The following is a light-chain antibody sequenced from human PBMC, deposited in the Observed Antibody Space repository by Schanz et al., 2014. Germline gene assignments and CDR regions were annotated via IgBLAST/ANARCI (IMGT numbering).Light chain of an antibody. CDR1: SSDVGGYNS. V-gene: IGLV2-11*01. CDR2: DVS. J-gene: IGLJ3*02. Sequence: QSALTQPRSVSGSPGQSVTISCTGTSSDVGGYNSVSWFQQHPGRAPTLMIYDVSKRPSGVPDRFSGSQSGNTASLTISGLQAEDEADYYCCSYAGRPWVFGGGTKLTVL. CDR3: CSYAGRPWV.